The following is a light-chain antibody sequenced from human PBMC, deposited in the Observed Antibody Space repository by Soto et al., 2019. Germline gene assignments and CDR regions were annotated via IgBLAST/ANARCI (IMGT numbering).Light chain of an antibody. CDR1: QSISSY. V-gene: IGKV1-39*01. Sequence: DIQLTQSPSSLSASVGDRVTITCRASQSISSYLNWYQQKPGEAPKLLIYAASSLPSGVPSRFRGSGSGTDFTLTISSLPPEDSATYYCQQSYSTPRTFGQGTTVEIK. CDR3: QQSYSTPRT. J-gene: IGKJ1*01. CDR2: AAS.